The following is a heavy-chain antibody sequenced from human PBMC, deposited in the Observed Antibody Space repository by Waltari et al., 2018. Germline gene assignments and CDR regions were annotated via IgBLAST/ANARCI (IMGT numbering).Heavy chain of an antibody. V-gene: IGHV4-59*08. J-gene: IGHJ5*02. D-gene: IGHD1-1*01. CDR3: ARQRGYPPSYNWFDP. CDR1: GGSISSYY. Sequence: QVQLQESGPGLVKPSETLSLTCTVSGGSISSYYWSWIRQPPGKGLEWIGYIYYSGSTYYNPSLKSRVTISVDTSKNQFSLKLSSVTAADTAVYYCARQRGYPPSYNWFDPWGQGTLVTVSS. CDR2: IYYSGST.